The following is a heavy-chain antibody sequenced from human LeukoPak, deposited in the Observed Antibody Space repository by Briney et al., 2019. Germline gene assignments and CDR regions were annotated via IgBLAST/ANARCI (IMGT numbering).Heavy chain of an antibody. CDR1: GYTFTSYD. J-gene: IGHJ4*02. CDR3: ARGRRYCSSTSCYRFYFDY. D-gene: IGHD2-2*02. V-gene: IGHV1-8*01. Sequence: ASVKVSCKASGYTFTSYDINWVRQATGQGLEWMGWMHPNSGNTGYAQKFQGRVTMTRNTSISTAYMELSSLRSEDTAVYYCARGRRYCSSTSCYRFYFDYWGQGTLVTVSS. CDR2: MHPNSGNT.